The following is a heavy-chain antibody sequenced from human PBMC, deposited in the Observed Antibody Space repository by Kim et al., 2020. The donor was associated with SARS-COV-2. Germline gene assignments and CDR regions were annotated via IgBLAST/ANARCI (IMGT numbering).Heavy chain of an antibody. CDR2: INAGNGNT. V-gene: IGHV1-3*01. Sequence: ASVKVSCKASGYTFTSYAMHWVRQAPGQRLEWMGWINAGNGNTNYSQKFQGRVTITRDTSASTAYMELSSLRSEDTAVYYCARDRDYYYGSGDLSLDPWGQGTLVTVSS. CDR1: GYTFTSYA. CDR3: ARDRDYYYGSGDLSLDP. J-gene: IGHJ5*02. D-gene: IGHD3-10*01.